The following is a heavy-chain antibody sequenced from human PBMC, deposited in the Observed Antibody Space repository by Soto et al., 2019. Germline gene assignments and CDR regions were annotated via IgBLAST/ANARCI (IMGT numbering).Heavy chain of an antibody. Sequence: QVQLQESGPGLVKPSETMSLSCTVSGGSISSYYWSWFRQSPGKRMEWIGYVHHSWGSSYNPSLQSRLAISLDTSKSQFSLKVTSVTATATAVYYCARQGFGPLHGLVDVWGQGTTVTVSS. CDR3: ARQGFGPLHGLVDV. J-gene: IGHJ6*02. CDR2: VHHSWGS. V-gene: IGHV4-59*08. CDR1: GGSISSYY. D-gene: IGHD3-10*01.